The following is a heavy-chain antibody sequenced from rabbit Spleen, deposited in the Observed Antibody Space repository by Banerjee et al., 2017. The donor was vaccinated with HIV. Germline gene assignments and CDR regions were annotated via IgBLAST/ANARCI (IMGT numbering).Heavy chain of an antibody. J-gene: IGHJ4*01. D-gene: IGHD1-1*01. V-gene: IGHV1S40*01. CDR2: INAVTGKA. CDR3: ARDLVAVIGWNFNL. CDR1: GVSFSSNYY. Sequence: QSLEESGGDLVKPGASLTLTCTASGVSFSSNYYMCWVRQAPGKGLEWIACINAVTGKAVYASWAKGRFTFAKTSSTTVTLQMTSLTAADTATYFCARDLVAVIGWNFNLWGPGTLVTVS.